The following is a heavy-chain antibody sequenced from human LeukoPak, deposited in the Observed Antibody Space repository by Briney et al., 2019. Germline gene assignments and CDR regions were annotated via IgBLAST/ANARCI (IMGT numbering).Heavy chain of an antibody. CDR3: ATVSVGATWRFDY. CDR2: FDPEDGET. CDR1: GYTLTELS. Sequence: ASVKVSCKVSGYTLTELSMHWVRQAPGKGLEWMGGFDPEDGETIYAQKFQGRVTMTEHTSTDTAYMELSSLRSEDTAVYYCATVSVGATWRFDYWGQGTLVTVSS. V-gene: IGHV1-24*01. D-gene: IGHD1-26*01. J-gene: IGHJ4*02.